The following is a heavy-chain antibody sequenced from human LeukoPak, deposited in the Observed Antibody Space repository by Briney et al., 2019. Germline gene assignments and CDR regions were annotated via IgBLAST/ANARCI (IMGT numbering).Heavy chain of an antibody. Sequence: SQTLSLTCTVSSGSISSGTYYWSWIRHHPGKGLEWIGYIHSSGSTYYNPSLKSRVTISEDTSKNTFSLKLSSVTAADTAVYYCARAFSGDYAWLDYWGQGTLVTVSS. CDR3: ARAFSGDYAWLDY. V-gene: IGHV4-31*03. J-gene: IGHJ4*02. D-gene: IGHD4-17*01. CDR2: IHSSGST. CDR1: SGSISSGTYY.